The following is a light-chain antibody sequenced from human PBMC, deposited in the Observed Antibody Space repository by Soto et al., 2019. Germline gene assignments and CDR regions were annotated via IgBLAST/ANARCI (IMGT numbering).Light chain of an antibody. Sequence: EIVLTQSPGTLSLSPGERVTLSCRASQSVSSSYLAWYQQKPGQAPRLLIYGASSRATGIPDRFIGSGSGTDFTLTINRLEPEDFAVYYCQRYGNSPMYTFGQGTKLEIK. CDR1: QSVSSSY. CDR2: GAS. CDR3: QRYGNSPMYT. V-gene: IGKV3-20*01. J-gene: IGKJ2*01.